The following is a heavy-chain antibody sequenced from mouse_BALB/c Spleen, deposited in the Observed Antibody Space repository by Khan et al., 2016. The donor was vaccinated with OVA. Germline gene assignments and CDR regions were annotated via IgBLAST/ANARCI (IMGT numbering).Heavy chain of an antibody. D-gene: IGHD4-1*01. J-gene: IGHJ2*01. CDR1: GYIFTNYV. V-gene: IGHV1S136*01. Sequence: EVQLQQSGPGLGKPGASVKMSCKPSGYIFTNYVLHWVKQKPGQGLEWIGYINPYNGGTKYNEKFRGKATLASDKSSITAYLELSSLTSEDSAVYYCARGNWQSYYFDYWGLGTTLTLSS. CDR2: INPYNGGT. CDR3: ARGNWQSYYFDY.